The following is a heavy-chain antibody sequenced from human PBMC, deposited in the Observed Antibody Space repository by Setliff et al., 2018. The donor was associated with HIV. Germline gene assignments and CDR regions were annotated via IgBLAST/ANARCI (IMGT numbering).Heavy chain of an antibody. CDR1: GYTFTRYG. V-gene: IGHV1-18*01. CDR3: ARGQYSSSSGAFDY. D-gene: IGHD6-6*01. J-gene: IGHJ4*02. CDR2: ISAYNGNT. Sequence: ASVKVSCKASGYTFTRYGISWVRQAPGQGLEWMGWISAYNGNTNYAEKLQGRVTITTDTSTSTGYMELRSLRSDDTAVYYCARGQYSSSSGAFDYWGQGTLVTVS.